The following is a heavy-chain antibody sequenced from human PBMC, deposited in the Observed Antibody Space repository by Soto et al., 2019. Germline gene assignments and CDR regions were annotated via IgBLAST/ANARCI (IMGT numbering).Heavy chain of an antibody. CDR1: GFIFNSYS. V-gene: IGHV3-48*04. CDR3: ASSASPDDY. J-gene: IGHJ4*02. CDR2: INRRSTSV. D-gene: IGHD1-26*01. Sequence: EVQLVESGGGLVQPGGSLRLSCVASGFIFNSYSMNWVRQAPGKGLEWISYINRRSTSVSYADSVKGRFTISRDNAKNSLYLQRTRLRAEDTAVYYCASSASPDDYWGQGTLVTVSS.